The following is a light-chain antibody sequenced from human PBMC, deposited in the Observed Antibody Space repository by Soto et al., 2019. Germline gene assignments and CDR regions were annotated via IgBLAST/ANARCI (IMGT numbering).Light chain of an antibody. CDR3: QQRSNWPLT. V-gene: IGKV3D-20*02. Sequence: EIVLTQSPGTLSLSPCERATLSCRASQSVSSSYLAWYQQKRGQAPRLLIYGASSRATGIPDRFSGSGSGTDFTLTISSLEPEDFAVYYCQQRSNWPLTFGGGTKVDI. CDR1: QSVSSSY. J-gene: IGKJ4*01. CDR2: GAS.